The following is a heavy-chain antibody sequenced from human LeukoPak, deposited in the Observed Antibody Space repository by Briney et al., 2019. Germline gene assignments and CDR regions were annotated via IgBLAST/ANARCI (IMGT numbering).Heavy chain of an antibody. Sequence: GESLKISCKGSGYSFTTHWIGWVRQMPGKGLEWMGIIYPDDSNTRYSPSFQGQVTLSADKSINTAYLQWSSLRASDTAMYYCARLEEDLTLGVAGYWFVPWGQGTLVTVSS. CDR3: ARLEEDLTLGVAGYWFVP. CDR2: IYPDDSNT. CDR1: GYSFTTHW. V-gene: IGHV5-51*01. J-gene: IGHJ5*02. D-gene: IGHD3-16*01.